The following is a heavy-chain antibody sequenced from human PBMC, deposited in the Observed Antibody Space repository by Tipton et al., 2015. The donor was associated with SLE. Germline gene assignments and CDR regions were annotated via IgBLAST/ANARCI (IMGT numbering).Heavy chain of an antibody. CDR2: ISTTSTYI. J-gene: IGHJ4*02. CDR3: ARDPYDFWSSYGGQFDY. V-gene: IGHV3-21*03. Sequence: GSLRLSCAASGFSFSGATMAWVRQAPGKGLEWVASISTTSTYIYYADSLKGRFTIARDNAKNSVFLQTNSLRPEDTAVYYCARDPYDFWSSYGGQFDYWGRGTLGTVSS. D-gene: IGHD3-3*01. CDR1: GFSFSGAT.